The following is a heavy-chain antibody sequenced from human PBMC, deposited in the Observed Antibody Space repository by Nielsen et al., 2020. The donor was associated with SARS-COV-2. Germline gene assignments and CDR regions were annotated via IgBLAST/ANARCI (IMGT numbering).Heavy chain of an antibody. CDR3: ATESTIFGVVINFAPDF. D-gene: IGHD3-3*01. CDR1: GSSFRTYS. V-gene: IGHV3-48*01. CDR2: LSASSNTI. J-gene: IGHJ4*02. Sequence: GGSLRLSCAASGSSFRTYSMNWVRQAPGKGLEWLSYLSASSNTIYYADSVRGRFTVSRDNAKNSLYLQMSSLKAEDTAVYYCATESTIFGVVINFAPDFWGQGTPVTVSS.